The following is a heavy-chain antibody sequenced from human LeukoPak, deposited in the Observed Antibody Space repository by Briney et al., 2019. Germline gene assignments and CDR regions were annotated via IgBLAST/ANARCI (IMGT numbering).Heavy chain of an antibody. Sequence: SGPTLVNPTQTLTLTCTFSGFSLSTSGMCVSWIRQPPGKALEWLARIDWDDDKYYSTSLKTRLTISKDTSKNQVVLTMTNMDPVDTATYYCARDYGGNSPVDYWGQGTLVTASS. CDR1: GFSLSTSGMC. V-gene: IGHV2-70*11. J-gene: IGHJ4*02. CDR2: IDWDDDK. D-gene: IGHD4-17*01. CDR3: ARDYGGNSPVDY.